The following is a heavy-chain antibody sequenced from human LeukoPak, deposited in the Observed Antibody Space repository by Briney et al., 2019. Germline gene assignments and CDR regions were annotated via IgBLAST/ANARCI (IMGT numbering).Heavy chain of an antibody. CDR3: ARDQKVTYYYGSGSRDPFYYFDY. D-gene: IGHD3-10*01. CDR2: ISSSGSTI. Sequence: PGGSLRLSCAASGFTFSSYEMNWVRQAPGKGLEWVSYISSSGSTIYYADSVKGRFTISRDNAKNSLYLQMNSLRAEDTAVYYCARDQKVTYYYGSGSRDPFYYFDYWGQGTLVTVSS. CDR1: GFTFSSYE. J-gene: IGHJ4*02. V-gene: IGHV3-48*03.